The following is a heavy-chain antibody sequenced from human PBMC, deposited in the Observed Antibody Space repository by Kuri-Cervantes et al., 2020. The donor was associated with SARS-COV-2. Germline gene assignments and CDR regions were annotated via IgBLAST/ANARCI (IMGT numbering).Heavy chain of an antibody. Sequence: GESLKISCTASTLTFSDYAMSWVRQAPGKGLEWVSTISGSSDYTYCAESVDYAESVEGRFTISRDISKKTLYLQMHRLRAEDTAVYYCAKRFVVPTNGTDYFDYWGQGTLVTVSS. CDR2: ISGSSDYT. CDR3: AKRFVVPTNGTDYFDY. D-gene: IGHD3-10*01. CDR1: TLTFSDYA. J-gene: IGHJ4*02. V-gene: IGHV3-23*01.